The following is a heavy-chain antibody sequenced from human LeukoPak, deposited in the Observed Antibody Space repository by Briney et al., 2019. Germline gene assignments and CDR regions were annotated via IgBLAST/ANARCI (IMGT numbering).Heavy chain of an antibody. J-gene: IGHJ3*02. CDR3: ASVRLPGDAFDI. CDR1: GFTVSSNY. V-gene: IGHV3-66*01. Sequence: GGSLRLSCAASGFTVSSNYMSWVRQAPGKGLEWVSVIYSGGSTFYADSVKGRFTISRDNAKNTVYLQMNSLRVEDTAMYFCASVRLPGDAFDIWGQGTRVTVSS. CDR2: IYSGGST.